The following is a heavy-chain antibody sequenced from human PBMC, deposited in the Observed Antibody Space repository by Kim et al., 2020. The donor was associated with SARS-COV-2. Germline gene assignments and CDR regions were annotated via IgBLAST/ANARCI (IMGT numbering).Heavy chain of an antibody. V-gene: IGHV4-59*02. CDR1: GASVSSYY. CDR3: ARDRPLGR. D-gene: IGHD3-16*01. J-gene: IGHJ2*01. Sequence: SETLSLTCTVSGASVSSYYWSWIRQPPGKGLEWIGYFYYGGSISYNPSLRSRATISVDTSKNQFSLKLSSVTPADTAVYYCARDRPLGRWGRGTLVTVSS. CDR2: FYYGGSI.